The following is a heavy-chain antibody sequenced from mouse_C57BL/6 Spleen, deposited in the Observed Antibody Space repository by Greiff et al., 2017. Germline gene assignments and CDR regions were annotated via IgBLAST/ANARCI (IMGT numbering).Heavy chain of an antibody. D-gene: IGHD3-1*01. Sequence: QVQLQQPGAELVKPGASVKLSCKASGYSFTSYWMHWVKQRTGQGLEWIGMIHPNSGTTNYNEKFKSKATLTVDKSSSPAYMQLSSLTSVDSAVYYCARSGTYCAMDYWGQGTSVTVSS. CDR3: ARSGTYCAMDY. CDR2: IHPNSGTT. V-gene: IGHV1-64*01. CDR1: GYSFTSYW. J-gene: IGHJ4*01.